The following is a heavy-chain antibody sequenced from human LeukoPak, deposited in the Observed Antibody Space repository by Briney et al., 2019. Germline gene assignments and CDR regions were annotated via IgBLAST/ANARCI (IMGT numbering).Heavy chain of an antibody. CDR2: ISGSGGST. Sequence: GGSLRLSCAASGFTFSSYAMSWVRQAPGKGLEWVSAISGSGGSTYYADSVKGRFTISRDNSKNTLYLQMNSLRAEDTAVFYCAKDAPPCSGGSCYSGYYFYGMDVWGKGTTVTVSS. V-gene: IGHV3-23*01. CDR3: AKDAPPCSGGSCYSGYYFYGMDV. D-gene: IGHD2-15*01. J-gene: IGHJ6*04. CDR1: GFTFSSYA.